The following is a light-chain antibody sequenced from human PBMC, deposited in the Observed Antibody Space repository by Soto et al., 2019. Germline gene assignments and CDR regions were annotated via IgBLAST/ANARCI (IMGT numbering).Light chain of an antibody. CDR2: EVS. J-gene: IGLJ1*01. CDR3: KSYAGSNTYV. V-gene: IGLV2-14*01. Sequence: QSALTQPASVSGSPGQSITISCTGTSSDVGASNYVSWYQQHPGEAPKLMIYEVSNRPSGVSNRFSASKSGNTASLTISGLQAEDEADYFCKSYAGSNTYVFGSGTKVTVL. CDR1: SSDVGASNY.